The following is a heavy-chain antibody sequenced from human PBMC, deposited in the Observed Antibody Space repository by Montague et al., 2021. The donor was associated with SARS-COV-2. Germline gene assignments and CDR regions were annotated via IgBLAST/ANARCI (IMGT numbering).Heavy chain of an antibody. CDR2: IRSSGSTI. CDR1: GFTFSNYE. V-gene: IGHV3-48*03. J-gene: IGHJ4*02. D-gene: IGHD3-10*01. CDR3: ARDTPYYYGSGSYYEPRRVFDX. Sequence: SLRLSCAASGFTFSNYEMSWVRQAPGKGLEWLSYIRSSGSTIYYADSVKGRFTISRDNAKNSLYLQMNSLRAEDTAVYYCARDTPYYYGSGSYYEPRRVFDXWGQGTLVTVSS.